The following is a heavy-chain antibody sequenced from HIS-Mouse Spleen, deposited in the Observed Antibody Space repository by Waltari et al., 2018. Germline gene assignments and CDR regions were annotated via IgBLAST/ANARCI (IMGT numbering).Heavy chain of an antibody. J-gene: IGHJ4*02. D-gene: IGHD6-19*01. CDR3: AKASSGWLDY. CDR2: LLNDGSNK. Sequence: QVQLVESGGGVVQPGRSLRLSCAASGFTFSSYGMHWVCQAPGKGLELLAFLLNDGSNKYYADSVKCRFTISRDNSKNTLYLQMNSLRAEDTAVYYCAKASSGWLDYWGQGTLVTVSS. CDR1: GFTFSSYG. V-gene: IGHV3-30*18.